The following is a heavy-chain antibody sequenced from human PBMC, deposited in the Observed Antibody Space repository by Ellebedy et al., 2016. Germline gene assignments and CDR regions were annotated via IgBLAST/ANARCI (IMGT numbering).Heavy chain of an antibody. CDR1: GFSFSSYG. CDR3: AREGGNFGLDY. V-gene: IGHV3-33*01. Sequence: GGSLRLSXAASGFSFSSYGMYWVRQAPGKGLEWVAVIWYDGSNKYYADSVKGRFTISRDNSKNTLYLQMNSLRAEDTALYYCAREGGNFGLDYWGQGTLVTVSS. D-gene: IGHD3-3*02. J-gene: IGHJ4*02. CDR2: IWYDGSNK.